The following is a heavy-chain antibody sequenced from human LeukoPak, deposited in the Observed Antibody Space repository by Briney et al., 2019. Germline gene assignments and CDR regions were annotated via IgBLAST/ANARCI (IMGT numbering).Heavy chain of an antibody. J-gene: IGHJ4*02. CDR3: ARDGYSYGFFDY. CDR2: ISSSSSYI. Sequence: GRSLRLSCAASGFTFSSYSMNWVRQAPGKGLEWVSSISSSSSYIYYADSVKGRFTISRDNAKNSLYLQMNSLRAEDTAVYYCARDGYSYGFFDYWGQGSLVTVSS. CDR1: GFTFSSYS. D-gene: IGHD5-18*01. V-gene: IGHV3-21*01.